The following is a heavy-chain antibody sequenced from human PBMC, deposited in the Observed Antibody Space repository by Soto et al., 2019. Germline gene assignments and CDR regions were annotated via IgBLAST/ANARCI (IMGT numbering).Heavy chain of an antibody. CDR1: GYSFTDYW. CDR3: TRQADYKMLTGYFYYLDY. Sequence: GESLKISCKSSGYSFTDYWIGWVRQMPGKDLEWMGIIYPGDSDARYSPSFQGQVTISVDTSINTAFLRWNSLTASDTAMYYCTRQADYKMLTGYFYYLDYWGQGSLVTVSS. D-gene: IGHD3-9*01. J-gene: IGHJ4*02. V-gene: IGHV5-51*01. CDR2: IYPGDSDA.